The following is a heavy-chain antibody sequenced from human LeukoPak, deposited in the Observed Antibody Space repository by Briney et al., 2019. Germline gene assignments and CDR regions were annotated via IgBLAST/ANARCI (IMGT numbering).Heavy chain of an antibody. CDR2: ISSSSSAI. Sequence: GGSLRLSCAASGFTFRTYSMNWVRQAPGKGLEWVSYISSSSSAIYYADSVKGRFTISRDNAKNSLFLQMSSPRAEDTAVYYCARDLTYYGSMDVWGQGTTVTVSS. CDR1: GFTFRTYS. D-gene: IGHD3-10*01. J-gene: IGHJ6*02. CDR3: ARDLTYYGSMDV. V-gene: IGHV3-48*01.